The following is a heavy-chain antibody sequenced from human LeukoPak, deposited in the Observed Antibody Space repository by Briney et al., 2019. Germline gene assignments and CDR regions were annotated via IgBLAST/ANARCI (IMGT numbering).Heavy chain of an antibody. Sequence: PGGSLRLSCAASGFTFSSNYISWVRQAPGKGLQWVSVIYGGDNTYYADSVKGRFTISRDNSKNTLYLQMNSLRAEDTAVYYCARDSYGASDAFDIWGQGTMVTVSS. CDR1: GFTFSSNY. V-gene: IGHV3-66*01. D-gene: IGHD4-17*01. J-gene: IGHJ3*02. CDR3: ARDSYGASDAFDI. CDR2: IYGGDNT.